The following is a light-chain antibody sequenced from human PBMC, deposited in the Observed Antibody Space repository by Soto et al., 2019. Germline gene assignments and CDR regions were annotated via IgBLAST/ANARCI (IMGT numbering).Light chain of an antibody. V-gene: IGKV1-5*01. CDR2: DVS. Sequence: DIQMTQSPSTVSASVGDRITITCRASQSITTWLAWYRQRPGEAPQLLIYDVSTLAMGVPARFSGSGSGTDFTLSISRLQADDFATFYCQQYQTYSRTFGQGTKVEVK. J-gene: IGKJ1*01. CDR1: QSITTW. CDR3: QQYQTYSRT.